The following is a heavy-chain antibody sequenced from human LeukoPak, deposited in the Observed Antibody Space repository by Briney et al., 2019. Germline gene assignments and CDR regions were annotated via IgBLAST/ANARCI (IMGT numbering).Heavy chain of an antibody. CDR3: ARATGITAVGIYYYYYMDV. CDR1: GGSISTYY. D-gene: IGHD6-13*01. CDR2: VYYTGST. V-gene: IGHV4-59*01. J-gene: IGHJ6*03. Sequence: PSETLSLTCTVSGGSISTYYWCWIRQPPGKGLEWSGYVYYTGSTTYNPSLKSRVTISVDTSKNQFSLMLTSVTAADTAVYYCARATGITAVGIYYYYYMDVWGKGTTVTVSS.